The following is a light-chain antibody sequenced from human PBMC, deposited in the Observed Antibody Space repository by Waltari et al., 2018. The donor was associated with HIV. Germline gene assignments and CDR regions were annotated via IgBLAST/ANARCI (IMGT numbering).Light chain of an antibody. J-gene: IGLJ1*01. V-gene: IGLV1-51*01. CDR3: GTWDNSLSAYV. CDR1: SSNIGNNY. CDR2: DND. Sequence: QSVLTQPPSVSAAPGQKVTISCSGSSSNIGNNYVSWYQQLPGTAPKLLIYDNDTRPSGIPDRFSGSKSGTSATLGITGLQTGDEADYYCGTWDNSLSAYVLGAGTKVTVL.